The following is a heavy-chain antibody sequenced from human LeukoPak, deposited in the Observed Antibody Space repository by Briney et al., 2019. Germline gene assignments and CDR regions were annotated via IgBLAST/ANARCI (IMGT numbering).Heavy chain of an antibody. CDR1: GFSFSGYA. Sequence: PGGSLRLSCAASGFSFSGYAMSWARQAPGKGPQWVSGVSDGGHSRYYADSLRGRFTIARDNSQNTVYLQMNNLGDEDTAVYYCVKEGEGHSYAPITGPPTWGQGTLVTVSS. D-gene: IGHD5-18*01. V-gene: IGHV3-23*01. J-gene: IGHJ5*02. CDR2: VSDGGHSR. CDR3: VKEGEGHSYAPITGPPT.